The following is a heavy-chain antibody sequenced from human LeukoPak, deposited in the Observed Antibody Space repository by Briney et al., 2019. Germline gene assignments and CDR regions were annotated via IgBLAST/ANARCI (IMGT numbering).Heavy chain of an antibody. CDR1: GYTFTGYG. J-gene: IGHJ6*03. CDR2: ISAYNGNT. Sequence: ASVKVSCKASGYTFTGYGISWVRQAPGQGLEWMGWISAYNGNTNYAQKLQGRVTMTTDTSTSTAYMELRSLRSDDTAVYYCAKDSYSNYYYYYYMDVWGKGTTVTVSS. V-gene: IGHV1-18*01. CDR3: AKDSYSNYYYYYYMDV. D-gene: IGHD4-11*01.